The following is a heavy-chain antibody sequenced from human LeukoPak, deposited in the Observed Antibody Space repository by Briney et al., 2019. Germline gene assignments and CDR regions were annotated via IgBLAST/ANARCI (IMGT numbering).Heavy chain of an antibody. D-gene: IGHD2-15*01. CDR3: AREAVVVVAASRYPRGFDY. CDR1: GYTFTGYY. J-gene: IGHJ4*02. Sequence: GASVKVSCKASGYTFTGYYMHWVRQAPGQGLEWMGWINPNSGGTNYAQKFQGRVTMTRDTSISTAYMELSRLRSDDTAVYYCAREAVVVVAASRYPRGFDYWGQGTLVTVSS. CDR2: INPNSGGT. V-gene: IGHV1-2*02.